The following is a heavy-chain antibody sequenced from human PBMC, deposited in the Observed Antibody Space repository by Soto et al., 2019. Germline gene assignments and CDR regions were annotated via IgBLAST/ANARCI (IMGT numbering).Heavy chain of an antibody. D-gene: IGHD2-2*01. V-gene: IGHV3-23*01. Sequence: EVQLLESGGGLVQPGGSLRLSCAASGFTFSSYVMSWVRQAPGKGLEWVSAISGSGGSTYYADSVKGRFTISRDNSKNTLYLQMNSLRAEDTAVYYCAKTGKHCSSTSCYDDSDYFDYWGLGTLVTVSS. CDR1: GFTFSSYV. CDR3: AKTGKHCSSTSCYDDSDYFDY. J-gene: IGHJ4*02. CDR2: ISGSGGST.